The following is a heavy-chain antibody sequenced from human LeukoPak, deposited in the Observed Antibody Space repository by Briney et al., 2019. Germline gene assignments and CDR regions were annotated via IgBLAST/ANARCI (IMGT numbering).Heavy chain of an antibody. CDR2: IYPGDSNV. CDR3: ARLNGGANLLGDSLDI. D-gene: IGHD4/OR15-4a*01. Sequence: GESLKISCKGSGYSFPIYRIAWVRQMTGKGLEWMGIIYPGDSNVRYSPSFQGQVTISADKSVTTAYLQWSSLKDSDTAMYFRARLNGGANLLGDSLDIWGQGTMVTVSS. J-gene: IGHJ3*02. CDR1: GYSFPIYR. V-gene: IGHV5-51*01.